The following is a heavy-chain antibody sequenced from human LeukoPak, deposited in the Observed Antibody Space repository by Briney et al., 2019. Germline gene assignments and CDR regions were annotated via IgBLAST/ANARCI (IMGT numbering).Heavy chain of an antibody. CDR2: INPNNGAT. CDR1: GYTLTVVY. Sequence: SVKVSCKASGYTLTVVYMHCVRQAPGQGLQCMGWINPNNGATNYGQDFQGRVTITRDTSISTAYRGVGRLRSDDTAVYYCARGSGSSWFDSSGEGTLVTASS. CDR3: ARGSGSSWFDS. D-gene: IGHD6-13*01. J-gene: IGHJ5*01. V-gene: IGHV1-2*02.